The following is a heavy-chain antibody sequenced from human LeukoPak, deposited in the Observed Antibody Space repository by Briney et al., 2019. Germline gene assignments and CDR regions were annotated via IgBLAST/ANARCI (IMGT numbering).Heavy chain of an antibody. CDR2: ISGSGDNT. CDR3: ATSPTFDP. J-gene: IGHJ5*02. V-gene: IGHV3-23*01. CDR1: GFTFNNYA. Sequence: GGSLRLSCAASGFTFNNYAMSWVRQAPGKGLEWVSAISGSGDNTYYADSVKGRFTISRDNSKNTLYLQMNNLRADDTAVYYCATSPTFDPWGQGTLVSVSS.